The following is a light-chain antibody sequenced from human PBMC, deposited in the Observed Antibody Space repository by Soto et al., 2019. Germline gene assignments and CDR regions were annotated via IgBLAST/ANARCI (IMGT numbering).Light chain of an antibody. Sequence: TQSPATLSVSPGDRATLSCRASQSVGSSLAWYQQKRGQPPRLLIYGASSRESGVPDRFSGSGSGTEFVLTVTSLQSDDSAVYSCQQYNSWPPTFGQGTKVDIK. CDR1: QSVGSS. CDR2: GAS. V-gene: IGKV3-15*01. J-gene: IGKJ1*01. CDR3: QQYNSWPPT.